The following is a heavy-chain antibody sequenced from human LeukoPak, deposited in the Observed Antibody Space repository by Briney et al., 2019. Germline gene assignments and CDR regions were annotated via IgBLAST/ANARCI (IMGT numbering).Heavy chain of an antibody. J-gene: IGHJ4*02. CDR2: IDSDGSST. V-gene: IGHV3-74*01. CDR3: ARDRAWNYFDY. Sequence: GGSLRLSCAASGFTFSSYWMHWVRQAPGEGLVWVSRIDSDGSSTSYADSVKGRFTISRDNSKNTLYLQMDSLRAEDTAVYYCARDRAWNYFDYWGQGTLVTVSS. D-gene: IGHD3-3*01. CDR1: GFTFSSYW.